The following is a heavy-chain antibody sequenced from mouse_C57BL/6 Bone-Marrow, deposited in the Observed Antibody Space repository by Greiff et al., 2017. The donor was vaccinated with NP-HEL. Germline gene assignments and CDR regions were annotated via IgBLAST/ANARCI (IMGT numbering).Heavy chain of an antibody. Sequence: VKLQQPGTELVKPGASVKLSCKASGYTFTSYWMHWVKQRPGQGLEWIGNINPSNGGTNYNEKFKSKATLTVDKSSSTAYMQLSSLTSEDSAVYYCARGETVVALRWYFDVWGTGTTVTVSS. J-gene: IGHJ1*03. V-gene: IGHV1-53*01. CDR2: INPSNGGT. CDR3: ARGETVVALRWYFDV. CDR1: GYTFTSYW. D-gene: IGHD1-1*01.